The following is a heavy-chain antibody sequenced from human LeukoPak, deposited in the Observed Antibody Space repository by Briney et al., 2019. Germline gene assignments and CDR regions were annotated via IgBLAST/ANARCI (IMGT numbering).Heavy chain of an antibody. D-gene: IGHD2-21*02. CDR3: ARGVWSSLNAFDI. V-gene: IGHV3-7*01. J-gene: IGHJ3*02. CDR1: GFTFTTSW. Sequence: GGSPRLSSVASGFTFTTSWMSWVRQTPGKGLEWVANIKPDGGEKHYVDSVKGRFTISRDNAGSSLYLQMSSLGGDDTALYYCARGVWSSLNAFDIWGQGTMVTVSS. CDR2: IKPDGGEK.